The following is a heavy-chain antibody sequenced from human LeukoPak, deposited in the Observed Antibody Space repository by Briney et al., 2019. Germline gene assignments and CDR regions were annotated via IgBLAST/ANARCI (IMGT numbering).Heavy chain of an antibody. CDR1: VGTFSIYA. J-gene: IGHJ4*02. V-gene: IGHV1-69*04. CDR2: IIPILGIA. Sequence: SVTVSFTASVGTFSIYAISWVRQAPGQGLEWMGRIIPILGIANYAQKFQGRVTITADKSTSTAYMELSSLRSEDTAVYYCASVDHWGQGTLVTVSS. CDR3: ASVDH.